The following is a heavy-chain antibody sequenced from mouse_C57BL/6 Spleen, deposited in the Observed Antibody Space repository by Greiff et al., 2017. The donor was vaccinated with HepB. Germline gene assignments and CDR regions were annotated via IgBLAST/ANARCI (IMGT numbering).Heavy chain of an antibody. Sequence: EVQVVESGGGLVQPGGSLSLSCAASGFTFTDYYMSWVRQPPGKALEWLGFIRNKANGYTTEYSASVKGRFTISRDNSQSILYLQMNALRAEDSATDYCARSPGNYPWFAYWGQGTLVTVSA. D-gene: IGHD2-1*01. CDR3: ARSPGNYPWFAY. V-gene: IGHV7-3*01. CDR2: IRNKANGYTT. J-gene: IGHJ3*01. CDR1: GFTFTDYY.